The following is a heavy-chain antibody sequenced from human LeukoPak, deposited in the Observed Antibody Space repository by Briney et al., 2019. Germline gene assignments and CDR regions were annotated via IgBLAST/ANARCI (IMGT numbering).Heavy chain of an antibody. CDR2: INIDERIT. Sequence: GGSLRLSCAASGFSFSTQRMHWVRQAPGKGLVWVSYINIDERITGYADSVKGRFTISRDNAKNTLYLQMNSLRAEDTAVYYCARDPYVPGIAAAGSNAFDIWGQGTMVTVSS. J-gene: IGHJ3*02. V-gene: IGHV3-74*01. D-gene: IGHD6-13*01. CDR1: GFSFSTQR. CDR3: ARDPYVPGIAAAGSNAFDI.